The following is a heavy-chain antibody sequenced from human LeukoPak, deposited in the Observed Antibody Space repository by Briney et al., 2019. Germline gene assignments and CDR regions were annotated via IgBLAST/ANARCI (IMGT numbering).Heavy chain of an antibody. J-gene: IGHJ6*02. V-gene: IGHV1-69*13. CDR2: IIPIFGTS. CDR1: GGTFSSYV. D-gene: IGHD5/OR15-5a*01. CDR3: AREVPTVIVSATPNYGLAV. Sequence: GASVKVSCKASGGTFSSYVISWVRQAPGQGLEWMGGIIPIFGTSTYAQKFQGRVTITADESTNTAYMGLSGLRPEDTAVYYCAREVPTVIVSATPNYGLAVWGQGTTVTVSS.